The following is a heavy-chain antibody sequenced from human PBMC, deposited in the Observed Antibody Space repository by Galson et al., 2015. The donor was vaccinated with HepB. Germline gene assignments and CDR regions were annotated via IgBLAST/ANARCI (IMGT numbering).Heavy chain of an antibody. CDR3: AREPVGAATVDY. D-gene: IGHD2-15*01. V-gene: IGHV1-3*01. CDR2: INAGNGNT. CDR1: GYTFTSYA. J-gene: IGHJ4*02. Sequence: SVKVSCKASGYTFTSYAMHWVRQAPGQRLEWMGWINAGNGNTKYSQKFQGRVTITRDTSASTAYMELRSLRSADTAVYYCAREPVGAATVDYWGQGTLVTVSS.